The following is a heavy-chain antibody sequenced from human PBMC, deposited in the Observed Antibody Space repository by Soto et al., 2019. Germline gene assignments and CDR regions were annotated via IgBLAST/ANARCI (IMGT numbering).Heavy chain of an antibody. CDR3: ARESGGVIPAIDY. D-gene: IGHD3-10*01. J-gene: IGHJ4*02. CDR1: GGSISNSY. CDR2: IYSSGVT. V-gene: IGHV4-59*01. Sequence: PSETLSLTCTVSGGSISNSYWIWIRQPPGKGLEWIGYIYSSGVTDYNPSLKSRVTMSVDTSKNQFSLKLTSVTAADTAVYYCARESGGVIPAIDYWGQGTLVTVSS.